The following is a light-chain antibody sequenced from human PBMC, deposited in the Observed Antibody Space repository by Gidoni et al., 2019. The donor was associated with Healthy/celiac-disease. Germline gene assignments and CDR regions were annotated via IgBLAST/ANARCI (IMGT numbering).Light chain of an antibody. J-gene: IGLJ3*02. V-gene: IGLV1-40*01. CDR2: GNS. CDR3: QSYDSSLSGNWV. Sequence: QSVLTQPPSVSGAPGQRGTISCTGSSSNIGAGYDVHWYQQLPGTAPKLLIYGNSNRPSVVPDRFSGSKSGTSASLAITGLQAEDESDYYCQSYDSSLSGNWVFGGGTKLTVL. CDR1: SSNIGAGYD.